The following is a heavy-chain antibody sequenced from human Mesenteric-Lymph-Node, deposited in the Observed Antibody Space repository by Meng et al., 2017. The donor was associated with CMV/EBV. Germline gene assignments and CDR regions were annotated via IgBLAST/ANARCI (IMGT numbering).Heavy chain of an antibody. CDR2: INSDGSST. D-gene: IGHD4-23*01. CDR3: ARETTVVTPFFGTRKEGGTDV. J-gene: IGHJ6*02. V-gene: IGHV3-74*01. Sequence: GESLKISCAASGFTFSSYWMHWVRQAPGKGLVWVSRINSDGSSTSYADSVKGRFTISRDNAKNTLYLQMNSLRAEDTAVYYCARETTVVTPFFGTRKEGGTDVWGQGTTVTVSS. CDR1: GFTFSSYW.